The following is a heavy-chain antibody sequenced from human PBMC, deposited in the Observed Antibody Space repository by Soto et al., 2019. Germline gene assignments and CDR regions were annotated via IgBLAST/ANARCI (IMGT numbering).Heavy chain of an antibody. CDR3: ATGPQLRYFDWLLEG. V-gene: IGHV1-69*01. D-gene: IGHD3-9*01. CDR1: GGTFSSYA. J-gene: IGHJ4*02. Sequence: QVQLVQSGAEVKKPGSSVKVSCKASGGTFSSYAISWVRQAPGQGLEWMGGIIPIFGTANYAQKFQGRVTITAVESTSPAYTEVSSLRSEDTALYYCATGPQLRYFDWLLEGCGQGTLVTVSS. CDR2: IIPIFGTA.